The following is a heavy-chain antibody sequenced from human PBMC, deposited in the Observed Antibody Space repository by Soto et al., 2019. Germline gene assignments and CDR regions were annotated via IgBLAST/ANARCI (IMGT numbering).Heavy chain of an antibody. CDR1: GDSVSSNSAA. CDR3: ARGMYYDFWSGLEGSYHHCFMDF. CDR2: TYYRSKWYN. V-gene: IGHV6-1*01. Sequence: SQTLSLTCAISGDSVSSNSAAWNWIRQSPSRGLEWLGRTYYRSKWYNDYAVSVKSRITINPDTSKNQFSLQLNSVTPEDTAVYYCARGMYYDFWSGLEGSYHHCFMDFWGKGTTVTVSS. J-gene: IGHJ6*03. D-gene: IGHD3-3*01.